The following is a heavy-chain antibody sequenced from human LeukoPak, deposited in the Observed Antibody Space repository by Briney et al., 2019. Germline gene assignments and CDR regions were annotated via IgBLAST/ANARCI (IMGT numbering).Heavy chain of an antibody. CDR2: IYYSGST. Sequence: PSETLSLTCTVSGGSISSGSYYWSWIRQPPGKGLEWIGYIYYSGSTNYNPSLKSRVTISVDTSKNQFSLKLSSVTAADTAVYYCARKNYDFWSGYYGQFDYWGQGTLVTVSS. V-gene: IGHV4-61*01. J-gene: IGHJ4*02. CDR3: ARKNYDFWSGYYGQFDY. D-gene: IGHD3-3*01. CDR1: GGSISSGSYY.